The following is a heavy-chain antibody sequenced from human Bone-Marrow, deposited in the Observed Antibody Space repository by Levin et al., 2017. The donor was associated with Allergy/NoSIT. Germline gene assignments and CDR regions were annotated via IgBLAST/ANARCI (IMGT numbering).Heavy chain of an antibody. D-gene: IGHD2-2*01. J-gene: IGHJ5*02. Sequence: EASVKVSCKASGYTFTSYGISWVRQAPGQGLEWMGWISAYNGNTNYAQKLQGRVTMTTDTSTSTAYMELRSLRSDDTAVYYCASRYCSSTSCPLDPWGQGTLVTVSS. CDR1: GYTFTSYG. CDR2: ISAYNGNT. V-gene: IGHV1-18*01. CDR3: ASRYCSSTSCPLDP.